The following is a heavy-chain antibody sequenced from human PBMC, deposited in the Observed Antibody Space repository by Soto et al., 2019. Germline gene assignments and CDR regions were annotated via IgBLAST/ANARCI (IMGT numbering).Heavy chain of an antibody. J-gene: IGHJ6*02. CDR1: GFAFSDYD. CDR3: ANRDTSMVTRYYYGMDV. Sequence: EVQLLQSGGGVVQPGGSLRLSCAASGFAFSDYDMSWVRQAPGKGLEWVSAISGNGGSTYYADSVKGRFTISRDNCKNTLYLQMNNLRGEDTAIYYCANRDTSMVTRYYYGMDVWGQGTTVTVSS. CDR2: ISGNGGST. D-gene: IGHD5-18*01. V-gene: IGHV3-23*01.